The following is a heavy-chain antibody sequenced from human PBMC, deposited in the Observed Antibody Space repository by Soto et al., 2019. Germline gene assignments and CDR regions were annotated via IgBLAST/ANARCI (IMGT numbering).Heavy chain of an antibody. J-gene: IGHJ4*02. Sequence: SETLSLTCAVSGGSISSGGYSWSWVRQPPGKGLEWIGYIYHSGSTYYNPSLKSRVTISVDRSKNQFSLKLSSVTAADTDVYYCASAFGSSGYRWGQGTLVTVSS. CDR2: IYHSGST. CDR1: GGSISSGGYS. CDR3: ASAFGSSGYR. V-gene: IGHV4-30-2*01. D-gene: IGHD3-22*01.